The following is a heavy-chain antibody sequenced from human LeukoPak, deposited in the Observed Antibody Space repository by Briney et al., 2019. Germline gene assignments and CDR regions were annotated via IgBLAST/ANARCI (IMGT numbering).Heavy chain of an antibody. CDR1: GYTFTSYW. D-gene: IGHD3-22*01. V-gene: IGHV5-51*01. CDR3: ARRPAYYYDSSGYSPFDY. CDR2: IHPGDSDT. Sequence: GESLKISCKGSGYTFTSYWIGWARQMPGKGLEWMGIIHPGDSDTRYSPSFQGQVTISADKSISTAYLQWSSLKASDTAMYYCARRPAYYYDSSGYSPFDYWGQGTLVTVSS. J-gene: IGHJ4*02.